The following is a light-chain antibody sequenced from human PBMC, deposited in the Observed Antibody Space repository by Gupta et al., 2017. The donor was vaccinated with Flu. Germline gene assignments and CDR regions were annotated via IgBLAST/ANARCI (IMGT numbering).Light chain of an antibody. V-gene: IGKV4-1*01. J-gene: IGKJ1*01. Sequence: LGERATINCRSSQSLFYSSNNRNYLSWFQQKPGQPPKLLFYWASTRESGVPDRFTASGSETDFTLTISSLQAEDVAVYYCQQHFNTPPWTFGQGTKVEIK. CDR3: QQHFNTPPWT. CDR1: QSLFYSSNNRNY. CDR2: WAS.